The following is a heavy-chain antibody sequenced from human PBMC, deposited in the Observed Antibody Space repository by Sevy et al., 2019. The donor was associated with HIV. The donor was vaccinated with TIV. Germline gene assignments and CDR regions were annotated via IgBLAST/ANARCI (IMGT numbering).Heavy chain of an antibody. CDR3: ERAGYYGSGTRLYYFDY. Sequence: SQTLSLTCAISGDSVSSNSAVWNWIRQSPSRGLEWLGRTYYRSKWYNDYAVSVKSRITINPDTSKNQFSLQLNSVTPGDTAVYYCERAGYYGSGTRLYYFDYWGQGTLVTVSS. CDR1: GDSVSSNSAV. V-gene: IGHV6-1*01. J-gene: IGHJ4*02. D-gene: IGHD3-10*01. CDR2: TYYRSKWYN.